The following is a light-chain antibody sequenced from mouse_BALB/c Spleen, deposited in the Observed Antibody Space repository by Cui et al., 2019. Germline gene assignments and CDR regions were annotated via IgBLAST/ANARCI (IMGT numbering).Light chain of an antibody. CDR2: RAN. Sequence: DIKMTQSPSSMYASLGERVTITCKAGQEINSYLSWFQQKPGKSPKTLIYRANRLVDGVPSRFSGSGSGQDYSLTISSLEYEDMGIYYCLQYDEFPFTFGSGTKLEIK. V-gene: IGKV14-111*01. J-gene: IGKJ4*01. CDR1: QEINSY. CDR3: LQYDEFPFT.